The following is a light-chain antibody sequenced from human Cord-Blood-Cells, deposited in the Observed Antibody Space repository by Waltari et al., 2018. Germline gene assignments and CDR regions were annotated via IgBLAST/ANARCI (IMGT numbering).Light chain of an antibody. CDR3: SSYAGSNRV. J-gene: IGLJ1*01. Sequence: QSALTQPPPASGSPGQSVTLSCTGTSSDVGGYKYVSWYQQHPGKAPKTMIYEVSKRPSGVPDRFSGSKSGNTASLTVSGLQAEDEADYYCSSYAGSNRVFGTGTKVTVL. CDR2: EVS. CDR1: SSDVGGYKY. V-gene: IGLV2-8*01.